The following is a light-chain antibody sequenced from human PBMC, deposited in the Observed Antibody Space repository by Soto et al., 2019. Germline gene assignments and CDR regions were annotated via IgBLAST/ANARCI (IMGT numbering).Light chain of an antibody. CDR1: SNDVGGYDL. Sequence: QSALTQPASVSGSPGQSITISCSGTSNDVGGYDLVSWYQQHPGKAPRLIIYEATKRPSGVSDRFFASKSGNTASLTISALQAEDEAYYSCCSFAGGATFLFGGGTQLTVL. J-gene: IGLJ7*01. CDR3: CSFAGGATFL. V-gene: IGLV2-23*02. CDR2: EAT.